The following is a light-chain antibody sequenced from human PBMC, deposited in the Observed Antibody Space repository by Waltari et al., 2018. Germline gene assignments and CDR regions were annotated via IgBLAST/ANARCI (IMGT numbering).Light chain of an antibody. Sequence: DIVMTQSPEYLPVSLGERATINCRSSQSFLYSSKNKNYLSWYQQKSGQPPRLLIYWASTREAGVPDRFSGHGAGTDFTLTISSLQAEDVAVYYCQQYYSAPYTFGQGTKLDIK. V-gene: IGKV4-1*01. CDR3: QQYYSAPYT. J-gene: IGKJ2*01. CDR1: QSFLYSSKNKNY. CDR2: WAS.